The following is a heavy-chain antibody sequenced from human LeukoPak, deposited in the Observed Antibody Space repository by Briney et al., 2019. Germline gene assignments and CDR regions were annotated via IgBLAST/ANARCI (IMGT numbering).Heavy chain of an antibody. CDR3: ARDAPQVPAAGVLAS. D-gene: IGHD6-13*01. Sequence: GGSLRLSCAASGFTVSDNYMGWVRQAPGKGLEWASVMYSGGDTYYANSVKGRFTFSRDISKNTLFLQMNGLTTEDTAMYYCARDAPQVPAAGVLASWGQGTLVTVSS. CDR2: MYSGGDT. J-gene: IGHJ5*02. V-gene: IGHV3-53*01. CDR1: GFTVSDNY.